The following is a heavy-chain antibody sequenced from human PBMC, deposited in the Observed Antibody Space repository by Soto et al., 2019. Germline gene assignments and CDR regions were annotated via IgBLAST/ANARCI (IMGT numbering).Heavy chain of an antibody. J-gene: IGHJ6*02. D-gene: IGHD5-12*01. CDR2: IYSGGST. V-gene: IGHV3-53*01. CDR3: ARVLGYSGYDHYYYYYGMDV. Sequence: GGSLRLSCAASGFTVSSNYMSWVRQAPGKXLEWVSVIYSGGSTYYADSVKGRFTISRDNSKNTLYLQMNSLRAEDTAVYYCARVLGYSGYDHYYYYYGMDVWGQGTTVTVSS. CDR1: GFTVSSNY.